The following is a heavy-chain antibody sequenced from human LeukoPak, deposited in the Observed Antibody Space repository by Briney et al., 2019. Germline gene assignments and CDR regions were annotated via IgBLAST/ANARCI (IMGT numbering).Heavy chain of an antibody. CDR3: ARRGAARRYDGLDV. V-gene: IGHV4-34*01. J-gene: IGHJ6*02. Sequence: PSETLSLTCVVYGGSFSGYFWSWIRQPPGKGLEWIGEITPSGSTNYSPSLKSRVTIPIDTSKKKLSLRLTSVTAADSAVYYCARRGAARRYDGLDVWGQGTTVTVSS. D-gene: IGHD6-6*01. CDR1: GGSFSGYF. CDR2: ITPSGST.